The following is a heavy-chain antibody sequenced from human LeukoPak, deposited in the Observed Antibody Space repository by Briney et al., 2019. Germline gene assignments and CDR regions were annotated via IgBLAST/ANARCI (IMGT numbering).Heavy chain of an antibody. CDR3: AKKGGISDVAY. Sequence: PSGTLSLTCVVSGGSIISANWWSWVRQPPGKGLEWIGEIYHSGTTNYNPSLKSRVTISVDKSKSQFSLNLSSVMAADTAVYYCAKKGGISDVAYWGQGTLVTVSS. J-gene: IGHJ4*02. CDR2: IYHSGTT. CDR1: GGSIISANW. V-gene: IGHV4-4*02. D-gene: IGHD4-23*01.